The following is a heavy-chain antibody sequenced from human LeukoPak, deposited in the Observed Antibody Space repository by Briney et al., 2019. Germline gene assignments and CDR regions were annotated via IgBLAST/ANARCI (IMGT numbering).Heavy chain of an antibody. J-gene: IGHJ2*01. CDR2: IYYSGST. D-gene: IGHD7-27*01. CDR3: ARDFFDGDPSDWYFDL. V-gene: IGHV4-30-4*01. CDR1: GGSISSGDYY. Sequence: PSETLSLTCTVSGGSISSGDYYWSWIRQPPGKGQEWIGYIYYSGSTYYNPSLKSRVTISVDTSKNQFSLKLSSVTAADTAVYYCARDFFDGDPSDWYFDLWGRGTLVTVSS.